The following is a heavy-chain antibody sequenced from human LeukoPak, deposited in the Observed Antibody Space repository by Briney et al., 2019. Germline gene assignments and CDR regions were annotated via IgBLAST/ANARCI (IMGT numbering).Heavy chain of an antibody. CDR2: IYYSTST. Sequence: SETLSLTRTVSGGSLCSGGYYWSWIRQHPGEGLEWIGYIYYSTSTYYNPSLKSRVTISVDTSKNQFSLKRSSVTAADTAVYYCARFSSYYGMDVWGQGTTVTVSS. J-gene: IGHJ6*02. D-gene: IGHD6-13*01. CDR1: GGSLCSGGYY. CDR3: ARFSSYYGMDV. V-gene: IGHV4-31*03.